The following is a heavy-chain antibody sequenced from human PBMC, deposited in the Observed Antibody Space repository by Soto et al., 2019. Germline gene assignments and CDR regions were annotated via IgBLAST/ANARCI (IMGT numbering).Heavy chain of an antibody. D-gene: IGHD2-15*01. Sequence: EVQLVESGGGLVQPGGSLKLSCAASGFTFSGSAIHWVGQASGKGLEWLGRIRTKANNYATAYVASVKGRFTISRDDSKNTAYLQMDSLKTEDTALYYCTRYCNGGNCYDGYGMNDFWGQGTLVTVSS. CDR2: IRTKANNYAT. V-gene: IGHV3-73*01. CDR3: TRYCNGGNCYDGYGMNDF. CDR1: GFTFSGSA. J-gene: IGHJ4*02.